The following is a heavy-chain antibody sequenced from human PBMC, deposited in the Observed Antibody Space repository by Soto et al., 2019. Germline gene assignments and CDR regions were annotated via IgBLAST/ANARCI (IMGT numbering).Heavy chain of an antibody. Sequence: QVQLVQSGAEVKKPGASVKVSCKASGYTFTSYDINWVRQATGQGLEWMGWMNPNSGNTGYAQKFQGRVTMTRNTYIRTAYMELSSLRSEDTAVYYCARGGYCISTSCYAPYYYYYGMDVWGQGTTVTVSS. V-gene: IGHV1-8*01. CDR1: GYTFTSYD. D-gene: IGHD2-2*01. J-gene: IGHJ6*02. CDR2: MNPNSGNT. CDR3: ARGGYCISTSCYAPYYYYYGMDV.